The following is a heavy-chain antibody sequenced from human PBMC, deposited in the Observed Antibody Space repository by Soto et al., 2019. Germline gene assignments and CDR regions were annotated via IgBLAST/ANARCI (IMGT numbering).Heavy chain of an antibody. CDR3: ARDSDSSGYYID. D-gene: IGHD3-22*01. CDR2: IIPIFGTA. V-gene: IGHV1-69*06. CDR1: GGTFSSYA. Sequence: ASVKVSCKASGGTFSSYAISWVRQAPGQGLEWMGGIIPIFGTANYAQKFQGRVTITADKSTSTAYMELSSLRSEDTAVYYCARDSDSSGYYIDWGQGTLVTVSS. J-gene: IGHJ4*02.